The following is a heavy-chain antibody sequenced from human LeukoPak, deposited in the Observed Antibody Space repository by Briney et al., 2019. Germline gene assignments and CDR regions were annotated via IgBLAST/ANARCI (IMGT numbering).Heavy chain of an antibody. Sequence: GGSLRLSCAASGFTFSSYGMHWVRQAPGKGLEWVAVIWYDGSNKYYADSVKGRFTISRDNSKNTLYLQMNSLRAEDTAVYYCAKDIVVVPAAYFDYWGQGTLVTVSS. D-gene: IGHD2-2*01. V-gene: IGHV3-33*06. J-gene: IGHJ4*02. CDR1: GFTFSSYG. CDR2: IWYDGSNK. CDR3: AKDIVVVPAAYFDY.